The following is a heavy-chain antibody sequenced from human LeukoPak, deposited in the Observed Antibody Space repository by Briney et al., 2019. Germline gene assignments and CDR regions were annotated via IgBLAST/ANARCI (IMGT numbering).Heavy chain of an antibody. CDR2: INPSGGST. D-gene: IGHD6-19*01. CDR1: GYTFTSYY. V-gene: IGHV1-46*01. CDR3: ARLVSRAVAGGGGDY. Sequence: ASVKVSCKASGYTFTSYYMHWVRQAPGQGLEWMGIINPSGGSTSYAQKFQGRVTMTRDTSTSTVYMELSSLRSEDTAVYYCARLVSRAVAGGGGDYWGQGTLVTVSS. J-gene: IGHJ4*02.